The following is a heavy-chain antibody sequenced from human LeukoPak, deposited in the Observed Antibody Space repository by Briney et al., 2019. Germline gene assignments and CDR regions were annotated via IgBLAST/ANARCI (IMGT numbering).Heavy chain of an antibody. CDR1: GFTFSSYG. D-gene: IGHD2-2*01. CDR2: ISFDGKTK. CDR3: AKEMSSSNIDH. J-gene: IGHJ4*02. V-gene: IGHV3-30*18. Sequence: GGSLRLSCAASGFTFSSYGMHWVRQAPGKGLEWVAVISFDGKTKYNTDSVKGRFTISRDNSKNTLYLQMNSLRAEDTAVYYCAKEMSSSNIDHCGQGTLVTVSS.